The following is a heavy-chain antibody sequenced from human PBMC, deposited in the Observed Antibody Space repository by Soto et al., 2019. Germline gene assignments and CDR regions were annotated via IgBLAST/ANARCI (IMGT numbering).Heavy chain of an antibody. CDR2: VSGSGGSV. D-gene: IGHD2-2*01. V-gene: IGHV3-23*01. CDR3: AKGSVVGADYSYGMDV. Sequence: LRLSCAASGFTFSSYGMSWVRQAPGKGLEWVSAVSGSGGSVYYADSVRGRFTISRDNSKNTLYLQVNSLRAEDTAIYYCAKGSVVGADYSYGMDVWGQGTTVTVSS. CDR1: GFTFSSYG. J-gene: IGHJ6*02.